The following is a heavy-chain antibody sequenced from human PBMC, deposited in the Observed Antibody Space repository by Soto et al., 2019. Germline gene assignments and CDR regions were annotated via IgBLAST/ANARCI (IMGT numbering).Heavy chain of an antibody. CDR1: GYIFSSYG. J-gene: IGHJ6*02. Sequence: GASVKVSCKASGYIFSSYGISWVRQAPGQGLEWMGWISTYNGNPNYVQKFQDRVTMTTDTSTRTAYMELRSLRSDDTAVYYCARGGRNRPMDVWGQGTTVTVSS. CDR3: ARGGRNRPMDV. D-gene: IGHD3-16*01. V-gene: IGHV1-18*04. CDR2: ISTYNGNP.